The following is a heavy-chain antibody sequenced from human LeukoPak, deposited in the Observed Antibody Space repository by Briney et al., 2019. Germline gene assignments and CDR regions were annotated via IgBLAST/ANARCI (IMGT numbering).Heavy chain of an antibody. CDR3: ARVEGPSIFGVIDY. J-gene: IGHJ4*02. D-gene: IGHD3-3*01. CDR1: GYTFTSYG. CDR2: ISVYNGDT. V-gene: IGHV1-18*01. Sequence: ASVKVSCKASGYTFTSYGFSWVRQAPGQGLEWMGWISVYNGDTNYAQKLQGRVTMTTDTSTSTAYMEVRSLRSDDTAVYFCARVEGPSIFGVIDYWGQGTLVTISS.